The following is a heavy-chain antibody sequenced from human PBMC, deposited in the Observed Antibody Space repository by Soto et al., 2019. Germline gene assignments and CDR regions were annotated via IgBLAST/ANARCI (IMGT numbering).Heavy chain of an antibody. J-gene: IGHJ4*02. CDR3: ARDVNYYDSSGPLGQFDY. D-gene: IGHD3-22*01. CDR1: GYTFTSYA. V-gene: IGHV1-3*01. CDR2: INAGNGNT. Sequence: ASVKVSCKASGYTFTSYAMHWVRQAPGQRLEWMGWINAGNGNTRYSQKFQGRVTITRDTSASTAYMELSSLRSEDTAVYYCARDVNYYDSSGPLGQFDYWGQGTLVTVPQ.